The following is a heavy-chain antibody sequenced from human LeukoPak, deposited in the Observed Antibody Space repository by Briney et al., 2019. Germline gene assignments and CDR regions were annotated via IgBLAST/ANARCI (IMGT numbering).Heavy chain of an antibody. Sequence: VASVKVSCKASGYTFTGYYMHWVGQAPGQGLEWMGWINPNSGGTNYAQKFQGRVTMTRDTSISTAYMELSRLRSDDTAVYYCARDIYGDYGWFDPWGQGTLVTVSS. V-gene: IGHV1-2*02. CDR3: ARDIYGDYGWFDP. J-gene: IGHJ5*02. CDR2: INPNSGGT. D-gene: IGHD4-17*01. CDR1: GYTFTGYY.